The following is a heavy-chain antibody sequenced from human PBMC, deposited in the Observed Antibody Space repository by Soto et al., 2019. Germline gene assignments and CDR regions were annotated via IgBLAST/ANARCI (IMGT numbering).Heavy chain of an antibody. CDR3: ARDGTIFGVVIILNYYYGMDV. D-gene: IGHD3-3*01. CDR1: GFTFSSYA. CDR2: ISYDGSNK. J-gene: IGHJ6*02. Sequence: QVQLVESGGGVVQPGRSLRLSCAASGFTFSSYAMHWVRQAPGKGLEWVAVISYDGSNKYYADSVKGRFTISRENSKNTLYLQMNSLRAEDTAVYYCARDGTIFGVVIILNYYYGMDVWGQGTTVTVSS. V-gene: IGHV3-30-3*01.